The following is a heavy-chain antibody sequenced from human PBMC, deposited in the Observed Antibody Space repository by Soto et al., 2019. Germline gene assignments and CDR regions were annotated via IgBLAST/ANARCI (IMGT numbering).Heavy chain of an antibody. Sequence: ASVKVSCKASGYTFTGYYMHWVRQAPGQGLERMGWINPNSGGTNYAQKFQGWVTMTRDTSISTAYMELSRLRSDDTAVYYCARDRESWNSGYDPTGSNDAFDIWGQGTMVTVSS. V-gene: IGHV1-2*04. CDR1: GYTFTGYY. CDR3: ARDRESWNSGYDPTGSNDAFDI. J-gene: IGHJ3*02. CDR2: INPNSGGT. D-gene: IGHD5-12*01.